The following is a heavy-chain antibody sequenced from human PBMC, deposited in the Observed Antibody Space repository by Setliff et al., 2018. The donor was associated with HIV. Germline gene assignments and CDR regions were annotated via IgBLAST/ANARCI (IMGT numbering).Heavy chain of an antibody. D-gene: IGHD4-17*01. CDR1: GGSFSDNY. J-gene: IGHJ5*02. V-gene: IGHV4-34*01. CDR2: IYHSGST. CDR3: ARAPGPYGDYNWFDP. Sequence: TLSLTCAVYGGSFSDNYWSWIRQSPGKGLEWIGSIYHSGSTYYNPSLKSRVTISVDTSKNQFSLKLNSVTAADTAVYYCARAPGPYGDYNWFDPWGQGALVTVSS.